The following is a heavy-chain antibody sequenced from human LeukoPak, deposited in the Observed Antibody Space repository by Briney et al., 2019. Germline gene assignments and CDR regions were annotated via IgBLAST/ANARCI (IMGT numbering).Heavy chain of an antibody. D-gene: IGHD5-12*01. CDR2: INHSGST. CDR3: ARVKWLRRTRPYYYGMDV. J-gene: IGHJ6*02. CDR1: GDSISSSSYY. V-gene: IGHV4-39*07. Sequence: SETLSLTCTVSGDSISSSSYYWSWIRQPPGKGLEWIGEINHSGSTNYNPSLKSRVTISVDTSKNQFSLKLSSVTAADTAVYYCARVKWLRRTRPYYYGMDVWGQGTTVTVSS.